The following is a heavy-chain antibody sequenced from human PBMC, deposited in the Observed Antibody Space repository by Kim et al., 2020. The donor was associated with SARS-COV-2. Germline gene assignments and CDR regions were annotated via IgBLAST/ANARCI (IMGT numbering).Heavy chain of an antibody. CDR2: INAGNGNT. V-gene: IGHV1-3*01. D-gene: IGHD3-10*01. Sequence: ASVKVSCKASGYTFTSYAMHWVRQAPGQRLEWMGWINAGNGNTKYSQKFQGRVTITRDTSASTAYMELSSLRSEDTAVYYCAREVLWFGEIGDYGMDVWGQGTTVTVSS. CDR1: GYTFTSYA. CDR3: AREVLWFGEIGDYGMDV. J-gene: IGHJ6*02.